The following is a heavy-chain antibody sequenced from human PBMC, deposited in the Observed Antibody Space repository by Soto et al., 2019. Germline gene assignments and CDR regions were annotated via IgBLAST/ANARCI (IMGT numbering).Heavy chain of an antibody. CDR3: ARGLNYDVLTGLDY. Sequence: GGSLRLSCAASGFTFDYYGMSWVRQGPGKGLEWVSGINWNGGSTAYADSVKGRFTISRDSAKDSLYLQMNSLRAEDTAFYYCARGLNYDVLTGLDYWGQGALVTVSS. V-gene: IGHV3-20*04. CDR1: GFTFDYYG. J-gene: IGHJ4*02. CDR2: INWNGGST. D-gene: IGHD3-9*01.